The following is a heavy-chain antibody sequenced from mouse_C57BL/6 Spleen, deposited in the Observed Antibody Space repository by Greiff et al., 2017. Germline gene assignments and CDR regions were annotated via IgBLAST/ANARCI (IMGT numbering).Heavy chain of an antibody. CDR2: IYPGSGST. J-gene: IGHJ4*01. V-gene: IGHV1-55*01. CDR1: GYTFTSYW. D-gene: IGHD2-3*01. CDR3: ARVEDGYYGYAMDY. Sequence: VQLQQPGAELVKPGASVKMSCKASGYTFTSYWITWVKQRPGQGLEWIGDIYPGSGSTNYNEKFKSKATLTVDTSSSTAYMQLSSLTSEDSAVYYCARVEDGYYGYAMDYWGQGTSVTVAS.